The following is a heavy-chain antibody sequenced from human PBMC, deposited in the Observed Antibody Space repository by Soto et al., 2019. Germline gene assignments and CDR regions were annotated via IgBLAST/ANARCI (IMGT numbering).Heavy chain of an antibody. CDR2: ISYSGST. V-gene: IGHV4-31*03. D-gene: IGHD2-2*01. CDR3: ARESAWPRGYFDS. Sequence: QVHLQESGPGLVKPSQTLSLTCTVSGGSISSDYYYCTWIRQHPGKGLEWIGYISYSGSTSYNPSLKRRITMSVDTSQNQFSLKLSSVTAADTAVYYCARESAWPRGYFDSWGQGTLVTVPS. CDR1: GGSISSDYYY. J-gene: IGHJ4*02.